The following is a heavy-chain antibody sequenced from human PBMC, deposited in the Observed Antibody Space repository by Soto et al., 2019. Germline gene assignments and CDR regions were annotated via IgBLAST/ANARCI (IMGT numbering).Heavy chain of an antibody. V-gene: IGHV1-2*02. Sequence: ASVKVSCKASGYTFTGHYIHWVRQAPEQGPEWMGEIGPESGATRYARRFQGRVTMTRDMSITTVYMELNNLSPDDTAVYYCGRGRSGQIVVFYWGQGTPVTVSS. CDR1: GYTFTGHY. CDR2: IGPESGAT. J-gene: IGHJ4*02. D-gene: IGHD1-26*01. CDR3: GRGRSGQIVVFY.